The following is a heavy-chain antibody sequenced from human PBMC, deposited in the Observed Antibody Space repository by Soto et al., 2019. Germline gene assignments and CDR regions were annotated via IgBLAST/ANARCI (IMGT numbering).Heavy chain of an antibody. J-gene: IGHJ5*02. CDR1: GFTFDDYA. D-gene: IGHD3-22*01. CDR2: ISWNSGSI. V-gene: IGHV3-9*01. CDR3: ANGSYYDSSGYYYHNWFDL. Sequence: EVQLVESGGGLVQPGRSLRLSCAASGFTFDDYAMHWVRQAPGKGLEWVSGISWNSGSIGYADSVKGRFTISRDNAKHSLYLQMNSRRAEDTALYYCANGSYYDSSGYYYHNWFDLWGQGTLVTVSS.